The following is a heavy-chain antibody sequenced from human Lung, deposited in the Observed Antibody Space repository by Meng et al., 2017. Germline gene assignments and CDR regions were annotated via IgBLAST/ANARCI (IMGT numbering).Heavy chain of an antibody. CDR1: GYNFPDYY. Sequence: VRLVQAGDEVKKPGASVKVSCKPSGYNFPDYYIHWVRRAPGQGLEWMGRINPKSGDTHYAQKFQARVTMTGDTSISTAYMELSGLRSDDTAMYYCARDEDISAAGKLFGDYWGQGTLVTVSS. D-gene: IGHD6-25*01. V-gene: IGHV1-2*06. CDR3: ARDEDISAAGKLFGDY. CDR2: INPKSGDT. J-gene: IGHJ4*02.